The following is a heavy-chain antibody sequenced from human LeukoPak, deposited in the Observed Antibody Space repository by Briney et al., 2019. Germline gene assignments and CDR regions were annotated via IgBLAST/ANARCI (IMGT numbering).Heavy chain of an antibody. V-gene: IGHV3-48*03. Sequence: GGSLRVSCAASGFTFSSYEMNWVRQAPGKGLEWVSYINHSGRTISYADSVKGRFTISRDNAKNSLYLQMNSLRGEDTAVYYCVRDFDYWGQGTLVTVSS. CDR1: GFTFSSYE. J-gene: IGHJ4*02. CDR2: INHSGRTI. CDR3: VRDFDY.